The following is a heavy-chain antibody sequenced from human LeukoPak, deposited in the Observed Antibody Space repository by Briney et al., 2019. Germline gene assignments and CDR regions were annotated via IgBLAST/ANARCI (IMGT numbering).Heavy chain of an antibody. CDR2: IIPIFGIA. D-gene: IGHD2-2*01. Sequence: SVKVSCKASGGTFSSYAISWVRQAPGQGLEWMGRIIPIFGIANYAQKFQGRVTITADKSTSTAYMELSSLRSEDTAVYYCARERYCSSTSCYYYSDYWGQGTLVTVSS. V-gene: IGHV1-69*04. CDR3: ARERYCSSTSCYYYSDY. J-gene: IGHJ4*02. CDR1: GGTFSSYA.